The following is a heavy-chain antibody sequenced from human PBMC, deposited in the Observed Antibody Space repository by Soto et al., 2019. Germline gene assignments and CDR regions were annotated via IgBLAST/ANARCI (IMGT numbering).Heavy chain of an antibody. CDR2: ISYDGSNK. V-gene: IGHV3-30-3*01. CDR1: GFTFSSYA. Sequence: GGSLRLSCAASGFTFSSYAMHWVRQAPGKGLEWVAVISYDGSNKYYADSVKGRFTISRDNSRNTLYLQMNSLRAEDTAVYYCARDLTVTTSLASYYFDYWGQGTLVTVSS. CDR3: ARDLTVTTSLASYYFDY. D-gene: IGHD4-4*01. J-gene: IGHJ4*02.